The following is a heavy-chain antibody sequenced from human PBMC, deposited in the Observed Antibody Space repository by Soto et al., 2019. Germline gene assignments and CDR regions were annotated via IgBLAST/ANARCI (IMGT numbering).Heavy chain of an antibody. CDR2: IGVSGDTT. V-gene: IGHV3-23*01. Sequence: EVHLLESVGGLVQPGGSLRLSCAASGFTFSSYAMSWVRQAPGKGLEWVSAIGVSGDTTYYADSVKGRFTISRDNSKNTLYLQMGSLRAEETAVYYCAKVRRFGELRSLYWGQGTLVTVSS. D-gene: IGHD3-10*01. CDR1: GFTFSSYA. CDR3: AKVRRFGELRSLY. J-gene: IGHJ4*02.